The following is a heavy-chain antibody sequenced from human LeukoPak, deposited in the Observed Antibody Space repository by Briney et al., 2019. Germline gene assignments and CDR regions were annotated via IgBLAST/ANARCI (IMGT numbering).Heavy chain of an antibody. CDR2: TSGSGEST. V-gene: IGHV3-23*01. J-gene: IGHJ4*02. CDR3: AKDAIGQYRPYYFDC. CDR1: GFTFSSFA. Sequence: PGGSLRLSCAASGFTFSSFAMSWVRQAPGKGLEWVSSTSGSGESTYYADYVKGRFTVSRDNSKNTVNLQLNSLRAEDTAVYYCAKDAIGQYRPYYFDCWGQGTLVTVSS. D-gene: IGHD3-16*02.